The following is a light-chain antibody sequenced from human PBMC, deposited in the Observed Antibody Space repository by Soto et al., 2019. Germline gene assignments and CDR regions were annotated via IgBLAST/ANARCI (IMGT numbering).Light chain of an antibody. Sequence: EIVLTQSPGTLSLSPGERATLSFMASQSVSSYDLAWYQQKPRQTPSLLIYAASSRATGIPDRFTGGGSWKELTIPIRRLAPEDFAVYSCQKCGRSTWRFGQGTTVDIQ. CDR3: QKCGRSTWR. J-gene: IGKJ1*01. V-gene: IGKV3-20*01. CDR2: AAS. CDR1: QSVSSYD.